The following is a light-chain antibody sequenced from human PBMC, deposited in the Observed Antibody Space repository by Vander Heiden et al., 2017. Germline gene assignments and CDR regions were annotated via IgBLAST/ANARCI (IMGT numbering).Light chain of an antibody. CDR1: QSVSHW. J-gene: IGKJ1*01. CDR3: QQYTSYPWT. Sequence: DIQMTQSPSTLSASVGDRVTISCRASQSVSHWLAWYKEKPGKAPNPLIYQASNSQNGVPSRFNASGSGTEFTLVISGVQPDDSATYFCQQYTSYPWTFGQGTKV. CDR2: QAS. V-gene: IGKV1-5*03.